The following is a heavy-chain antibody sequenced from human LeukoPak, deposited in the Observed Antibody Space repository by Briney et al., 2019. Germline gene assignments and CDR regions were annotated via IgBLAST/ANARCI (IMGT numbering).Heavy chain of an antibody. CDR3: ARHRMISRQYYYDSSGYYDN. J-gene: IGHJ4*02. Sequence: ASVKVSCKASGYTFTSYGISWERQAPGQGLEWMGWISAYNGNTNYAQKLQGRVTLTTDTSTSTAYMELRSLRSDDTAVYYCARHRMISRQYYYDSSGYYDNWGQGALVTVSS. V-gene: IGHV1-18*01. D-gene: IGHD3-22*01. CDR1: GYTFTSYG. CDR2: ISAYNGNT.